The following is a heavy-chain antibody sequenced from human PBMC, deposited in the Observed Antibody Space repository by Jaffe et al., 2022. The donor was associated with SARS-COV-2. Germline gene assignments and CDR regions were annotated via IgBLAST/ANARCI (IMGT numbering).Heavy chain of an antibody. CDR3: VRDAMYGVINHFYGLDV. V-gene: IGHV4-61*02. CDR1: GDSISSGSFH. CDR2: IHSSGRT. Sequence: QVQLQQSGPGLLKPSQTLSLTCSVSGDSISSGSFHWSWIRQSAGKGLEWIGRIHSSGRTNYSPSLRSRVTISADMSKNEFSLRLSSVTAADTAVYFCVRDAMYGVINHFYGLDVWGQGTTVTVSS. J-gene: IGHJ6*02. D-gene: IGHD3-3*01.